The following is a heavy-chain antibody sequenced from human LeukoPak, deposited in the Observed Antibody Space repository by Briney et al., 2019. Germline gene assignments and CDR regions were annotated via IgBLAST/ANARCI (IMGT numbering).Heavy chain of an antibody. J-gene: IGHJ4*02. Sequence: GSLRLSCGASGFTFSNYAMSWVRQAPGKGLEWIGEINHSGSTNYNPSLKSRVTISVDTSKNQFSLKLSSVTAADTAVYYCARRQGDYWGQGTLVTVSS. CDR1: GFTFSNYA. CDR2: INHSGST. V-gene: IGHV4-34*01. CDR3: ARRQGDY.